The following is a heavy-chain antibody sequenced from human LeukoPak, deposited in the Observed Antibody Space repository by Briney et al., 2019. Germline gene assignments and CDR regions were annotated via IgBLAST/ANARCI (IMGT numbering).Heavy chain of an antibody. V-gene: IGHV3-21*04. J-gene: IGHJ5*02. CDR2: ISSSSSYI. CDR1: GFTFSSYS. Sequence: GGSLRLSCAASGFTFSSYSMNWVRQAPGKGLEWVSSISSSSSYIYYADSVKGRFTISRDNSKNTLYLQMNSLRAEDTAVYYCAKEPLSRVSFNCFDPWGQGTLVTVSS. CDR3: AKEPLSRVSFNCFDP. D-gene: IGHD2/OR15-2a*01.